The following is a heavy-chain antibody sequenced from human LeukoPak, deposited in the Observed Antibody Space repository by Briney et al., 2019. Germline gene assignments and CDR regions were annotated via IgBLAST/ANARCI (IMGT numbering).Heavy chain of an antibody. V-gene: IGHV3-9*01. CDR1: GGSISSGGYS. D-gene: IGHD6-13*01. CDR3: AKDKSRSFGIAAAGTLNY. CDR2: ISWNSGSI. J-gene: IGHJ4*02. Sequence: LSLTCAVSGGSISSGGYSWSWIRQPPGKGLEWVSGISWNSGSIGYADSVKGRFTISRDNAKNSLYLQMNSLRAEDTALYYCAKDKSRSFGIAAAGTLNYWGQGTLVTVSS.